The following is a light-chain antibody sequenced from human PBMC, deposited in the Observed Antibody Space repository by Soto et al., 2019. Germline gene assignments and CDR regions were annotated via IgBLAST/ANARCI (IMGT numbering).Light chain of an antibody. J-gene: IGKJ1*01. CDR2: DAS. V-gene: IGKV1-5*01. CDR3: QQYDSYSLT. Sequence: DIQMTQSPSTLSSSVGDRVIITCRASQSITTWLAWYQQKPGKAPKLLIYDASSLESGVPSRFSGSGSGTEFTLTISSLRPDDFATYYCQQYDSYSLTFGQGTKVDIK. CDR1: QSITTW.